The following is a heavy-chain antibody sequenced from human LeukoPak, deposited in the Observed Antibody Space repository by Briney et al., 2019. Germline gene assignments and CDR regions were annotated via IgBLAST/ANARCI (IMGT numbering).Heavy chain of an antibody. J-gene: IGHJ6*03. CDR1: GGTFITYA. CDR3: ASGIVVVYYYYYYMDV. Sequence: GASVMVSCKASGGTFITYAISWVRQAPGQGLEWMGGIIPIFGTANYAQKFQGRVTITADKSTSTAYMELSSLRSEDTAVYYCASGIVVVYYYYYYMDVWGKGTTVTVSS. D-gene: IGHD3-22*01. V-gene: IGHV1-69*06. CDR2: IIPIFGTA.